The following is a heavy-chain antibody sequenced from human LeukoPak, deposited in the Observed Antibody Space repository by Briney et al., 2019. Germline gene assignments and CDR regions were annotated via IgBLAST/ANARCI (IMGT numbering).Heavy chain of an antibody. J-gene: IGHJ5*02. Sequence: SETLSLTCTVSGGSISSYYWSWIRQPPGKGLEWIGYIYYSGSTNYNPSLKSRVTISVDASKNQFSLKLSSVTAADTAVYYCARYSGMFDPWGQGTLVTVSS. V-gene: IGHV4-59*01. D-gene: IGHD1-26*01. CDR2: IYYSGST. CDR3: ARYSGMFDP. CDR1: GGSISSYY.